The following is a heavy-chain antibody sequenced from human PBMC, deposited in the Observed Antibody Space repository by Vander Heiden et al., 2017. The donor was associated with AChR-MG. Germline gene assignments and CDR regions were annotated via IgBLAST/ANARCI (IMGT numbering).Heavy chain of an antibody. CDR2: ISGSGGST. CDR3: AKDSSRNWNWDY. J-gene: IGHJ4*02. CDR1: GFTFSSYA. D-gene: IGHD1-7*01. V-gene: IGHV3-23*01. Sequence: EVQLLESGGGMVQPGGSLRLSCAASGFTFSSYAMSWVRQAPGKGLEWVSAISGSGGSTYYADSVKGRFTISRDNSKNTLYLQMNSLRAEDTAVYYCAKDSSRNWNWDYWGQGTLVTVSS.